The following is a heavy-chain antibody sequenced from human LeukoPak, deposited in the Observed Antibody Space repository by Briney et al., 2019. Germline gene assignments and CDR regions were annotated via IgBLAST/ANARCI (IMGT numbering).Heavy chain of an antibody. D-gene: IGHD3-10*01. J-gene: IGHJ4*02. CDR2: TSSDLNVK. CDR1: GFTFRNYV. V-gene: IGHV3-30-3*01. CDR3: AREGYYGSGSPPSLYFDY. Sequence: GGSLGLSCAASGFTFRNYVIHWVRQAPGKGLEWVAVTSSDLNVKLYADSVKGRFTISRDNSRSTLYLQMNSLRPEDTAIYYCAREGYYGSGSPPSLYFDYWGQGTLVTVSS.